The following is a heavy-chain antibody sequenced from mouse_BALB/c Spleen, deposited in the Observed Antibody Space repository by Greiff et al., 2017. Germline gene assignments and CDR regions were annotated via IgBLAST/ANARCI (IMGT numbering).Heavy chain of an antibody. CDR2: ISTYYGDA. Sequence: QVQLQQSGAELVRPGVSVKISCKGSGYTFTDYAMHWVKQSHAKSLEWIGVISTYYGDASYNQKFKGKATMTVDKSSSTAYMELARLTSEDSAIYCCARGLTQSDYWGQGTSVTVSS. J-gene: IGHJ4*01. CDR3: ARGLTQSDY. V-gene: IGHV1S137*01. CDR1: GYTFTDYA. D-gene: IGHD3-1*01.